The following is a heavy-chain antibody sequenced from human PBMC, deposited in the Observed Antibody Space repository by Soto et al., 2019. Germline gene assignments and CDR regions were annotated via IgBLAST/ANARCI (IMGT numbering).Heavy chain of an antibody. Sequence: PSETLSLTCTVSGGSMSRYYWTWIRQHPGKGLEWIGNIHYTGSTNDNPSLKSRVTILLGTSTSQFSLKVSSVTAADTAVYYCARDLTISSTDGPLDPWGHGTLVTVSS. CDR3: ARDLTISSTDGPLDP. CDR1: GGSMSRYY. V-gene: IGHV4-59*01. CDR2: IHYTGST. J-gene: IGHJ5*02. D-gene: IGHD1-1*01.